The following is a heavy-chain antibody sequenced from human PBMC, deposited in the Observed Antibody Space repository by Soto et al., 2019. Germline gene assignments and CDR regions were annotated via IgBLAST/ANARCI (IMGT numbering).Heavy chain of an antibody. V-gene: IGHV3-43D*04. CDR3: AKDIGCSSTSCRYYYYYYGMDV. CDR2: ISWDGGST. Sequence: GGSLRLSCAASGFTFDDYAMHWVRQAPGKGLEWVFLISWDGGSTYYADTVKGRFTTSRDNSKTSLYLQMNSLRAEDTALYYCAKDIGCSSTSCRYYYYYYGMDVWGQGTTVTVSS. CDR1: GFTFDDYA. J-gene: IGHJ6*02. D-gene: IGHD2-2*01.